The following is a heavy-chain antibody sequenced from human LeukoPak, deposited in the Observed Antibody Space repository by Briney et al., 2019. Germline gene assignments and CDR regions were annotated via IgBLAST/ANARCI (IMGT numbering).Heavy chain of an antibody. J-gene: IGHJ4*02. CDR3: ARSHAQKWSGYSH. CDR2: IYYSGST. V-gene: IGHV4-59*01. D-gene: IGHD3-3*01. CDR1: GGSISSYY. Sequence: SETLSLTCTVSGGSISSYYWSWIRQPPGKGLECIGYIYYSGSTNYNPSLKSRVTISVDTSKKQFSLKLTSVTAADTAVYFCARSHAQKWSGYSHWGQGTLVTVSS.